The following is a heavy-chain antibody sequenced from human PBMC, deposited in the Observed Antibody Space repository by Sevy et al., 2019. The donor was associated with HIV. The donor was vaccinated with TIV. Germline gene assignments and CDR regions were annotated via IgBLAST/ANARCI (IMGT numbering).Heavy chain of an antibody. J-gene: IGHJ6*02. CDR1: GFTFSSYS. Sequence: GGSLRLSCAASGFTFSSYSMNWVRQAPGKGLEWVSSISSSSSYIYYADSVKGRFTISRDNAKNSLYLQMNSLRAEDTAVDYCARELRGGHYYYYYYGMDVWGQGTTVTVSS. CDR2: ISSSSSYI. CDR3: ARELRGGHYYYYYYGMDV. V-gene: IGHV3-21*01. D-gene: IGHD2-21*02.